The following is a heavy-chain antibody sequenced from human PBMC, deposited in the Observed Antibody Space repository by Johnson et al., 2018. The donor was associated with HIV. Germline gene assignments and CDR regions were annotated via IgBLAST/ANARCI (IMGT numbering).Heavy chain of an antibody. J-gene: IGHJ3*02. Sequence: VQLVESGGGVVQPGGSLRLSCAASGFTFSSYDMHWVRQATGKGLEWVSAIGTAGDTYYPGSVKGRFTISRENAKNSLYLQMNSLRAGDTAVYYCARAHVSSSSSIDAFDIWGQGTMVTVSS. CDR1: GFTFSSYD. CDR3: ARAHVSSSSSIDAFDI. V-gene: IGHV3-13*01. D-gene: IGHD6-6*01. CDR2: IGTAGDT.